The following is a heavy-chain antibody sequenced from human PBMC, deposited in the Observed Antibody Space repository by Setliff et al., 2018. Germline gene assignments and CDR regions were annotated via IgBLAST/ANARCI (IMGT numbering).Heavy chain of an antibody. J-gene: IGHJ6*04. V-gene: IGHV4-61*09. CDR3: ARMSGFLYIDV. CDR2: IYTSWST. CDR1: GVSIANTASY. Sequence: SETLSLTCNVSGVSIANTASYWSWIRQPAGKTLEWIGQIYTSWSTNYNPSLKSRVTISVDTSKNQFSLQLSSVTAADTAVYYCARMSGFLYIDVWGKGTTVTVSS. D-gene: IGHD3-3*01.